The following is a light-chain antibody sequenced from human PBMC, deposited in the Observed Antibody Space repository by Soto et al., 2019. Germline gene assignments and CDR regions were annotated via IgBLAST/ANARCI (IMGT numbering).Light chain of an antibody. CDR3: QQYATYAPST. Sequence: DIQMTQSPATVSASLGDRFTITSMAIQIVRSWLAGYQQKPGTAPRLLIFDASRLESGVPSRFSGSGSATEFSLTISSLESGDSGTYHCQQYATYAPSTFGQGTKLDIK. CDR2: DAS. V-gene: IGKV1-5*01. J-gene: IGKJ1*01. CDR1: QIVRSW.